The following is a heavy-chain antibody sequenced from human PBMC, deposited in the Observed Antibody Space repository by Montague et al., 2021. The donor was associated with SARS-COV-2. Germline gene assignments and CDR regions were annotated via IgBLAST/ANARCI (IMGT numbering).Heavy chain of an antibody. CDR3: ATYRQGGSGRGY. CDR1: GVSVSNAYYH. J-gene: IGHJ4*02. CDR2: MDYRGSP. D-gene: IGHD3-10*01. V-gene: IGHV4-61*01. Sequence: SETLSLTCTVSGVSVSNAYYHWSWIRQPPGKGLEWIGFMDYRGSPNYSPSLHSRVSISLDTSKNQLSLRLNSATAADTAVYFCATYRQGGSGRGYWGQGTLVTVSS.